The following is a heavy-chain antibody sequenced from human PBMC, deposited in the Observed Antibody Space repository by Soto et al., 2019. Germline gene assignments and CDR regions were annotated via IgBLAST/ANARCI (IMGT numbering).Heavy chain of an antibody. Sequence: EVQLLESGGGLVQPGGSLRLSCAASGFTFSIYAMSWVRQAPGKGLEWVSAISGTSSSTHYADSVKGRFTISRDNSKNTLYLQMNSLRAEDTAIYYCAKGKSGYGPLDYWGQGTLVTVSS. CDR1: GFTFSIYA. V-gene: IGHV3-23*01. D-gene: IGHD5-12*01. CDR2: ISGTSSST. J-gene: IGHJ4*02. CDR3: AKGKSGYGPLDY.